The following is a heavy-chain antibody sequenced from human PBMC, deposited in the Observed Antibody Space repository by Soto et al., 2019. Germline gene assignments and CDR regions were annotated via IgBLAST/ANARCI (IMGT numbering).Heavy chain of an antibody. CDR1: GGSISSGDYY. V-gene: IGHV4-30-4*01. Sequence: QVQLQESGPGLVKPSQTLSLTCTVSGGSISSGDYYWSWIRQPPGKGLEWIGYIYYSGSTYYNPSLKSRVTISVDTSKNQFSLKLSSVTAADTAVYYCARGFVVPAAMFGWFDPWGQGTLVTVSS. J-gene: IGHJ5*02. CDR3: ARGFVVPAAMFGWFDP. CDR2: IYYSGST. D-gene: IGHD2-2*01.